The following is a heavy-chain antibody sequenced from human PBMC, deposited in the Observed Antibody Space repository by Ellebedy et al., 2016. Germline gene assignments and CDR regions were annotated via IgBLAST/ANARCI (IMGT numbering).Heavy chain of an antibody. CDR2: IYTSGST. CDR1: GGSISSGSYY. Sequence: SETLSLXCTVSGGSISSGSYYWSWIRQPAGKGLEWIGRIYTSGSTNYNPSLKSRVTMSVDTSKNQFSLKLSSVTAADTAVYYCARARNGIKSYWGQGTLVTVSS. J-gene: IGHJ4*02. V-gene: IGHV4-61*02. D-gene: IGHD1-14*01. CDR3: ARARNGIKSY.